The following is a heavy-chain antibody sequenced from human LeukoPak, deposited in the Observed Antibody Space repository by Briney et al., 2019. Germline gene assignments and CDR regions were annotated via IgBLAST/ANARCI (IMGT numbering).Heavy chain of an antibody. CDR3: ARGSLLWFGELLSGWFDP. Sequence: PSETLSLTCAVYGGSFSGYYWSWIRQPPGKGLEWIGEINHSGSTNYNPSLKSRVTISVDTSKNQFSLKLSSVTAVDTAVYYCARGSLLWFGELLSGWFDPWGQGTLVTVSS. D-gene: IGHD3-10*01. V-gene: IGHV4-34*01. CDR1: GGSFSGYY. CDR2: INHSGST. J-gene: IGHJ5*02.